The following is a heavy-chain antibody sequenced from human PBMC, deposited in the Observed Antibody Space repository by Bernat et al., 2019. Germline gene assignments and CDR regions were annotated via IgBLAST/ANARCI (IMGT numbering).Heavy chain of an antibody. Sequence: EVQLVESGGGLVQPGGSLRLSCAASGFTFSGHYMNWVRQAPGKGLEWVGRSKNKASSYTTEYAASVKGRFTISRDESKNSLFLQMNSLETEDTAVYYCARDQGSSLWGQGTMVTVSS. CDR1: GFTFSGHY. J-gene: IGHJ3*01. D-gene: IGHD3-10*01. CDR2: SKNKASSYTT. V-gene: IGHV3-72*01. CDR3: ARDQGSSL.